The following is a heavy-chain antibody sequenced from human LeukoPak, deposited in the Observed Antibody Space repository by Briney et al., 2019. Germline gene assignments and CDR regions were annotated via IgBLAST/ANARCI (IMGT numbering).Heavy chain of an antibody. CDR1: GYTFTSYW. CDR3: ASGEIAAAGTLDY. D-gene: IGHD6-13*01. V-gene: IGHV5-51*01. CDR2: IYPGDSDM. J-gene: IGHJ4*02. Sequence: GESLKISCKGSGYTFTSYWIGWVRQMPGKGLEWMGIIYPGDSDMTYSPSFQGQVTISADKSISTAYLHWSRLMASDTAMYYCASGEIAAAGTLDYWGQGTLVTVSS.